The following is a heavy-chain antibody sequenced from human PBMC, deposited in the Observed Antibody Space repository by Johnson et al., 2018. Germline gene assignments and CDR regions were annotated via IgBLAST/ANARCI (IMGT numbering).Heavy chain of an antibody. D-gene: IGHD3-10*01. CDR1: GFTFDDYA. V-gene: IGHV3-9*01. Sequence: VQLVESGGALVQPGRSLRLSCAASGFTFDDYAMHWVRQAPGKGLELVSGISWNSDSLGYADSVKGRFTISRDNDKNSLYLQMNSLRVEDTAFYYCAKGRFDMVRGALDVWGRGTTVTVS. CDR3: AKGRFDMVRGALDV. J-gene: IGHJ6*03. CDR2: ISWNSDSL.